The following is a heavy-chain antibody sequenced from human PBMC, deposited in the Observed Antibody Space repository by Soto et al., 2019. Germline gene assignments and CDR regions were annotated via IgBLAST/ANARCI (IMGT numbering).Heavy chain of an antibody. Sequence: GGSLRLSCAASGFTFSSYGMHWVRQAPGKGLEWVAVIWYDGSNKYYADSVKGRFTISRDNSKNTLYLQMNSLRAEVTAVYYCAREIWTYFDWPDSFDAFDIWGQGTMVTVSS. CDR2: IWYDGSNK. D-gene: IGHD3-9*01. CDR1: GFTFSSYG. J-gene: IGHJ3*02. V-gene: IGHV3-33*01. CDR3: AREIWTYFDWPDSFDAFDI.